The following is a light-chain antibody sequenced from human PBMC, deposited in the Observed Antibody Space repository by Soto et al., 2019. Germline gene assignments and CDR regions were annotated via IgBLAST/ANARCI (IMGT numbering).Light chain of an antibody. Sequence: QSALTQPASVSGSPGQSITISCTGTSSDVGGYNYVSWYQQHPGKAPKLIISDVSNRPSGVSNRFSGSKSGNTASLTISGLQAEDEADYYCSSYTRSDTYVFGTGTKLTVL. J-gene: IGLJ1*01. CDR2: DVS. CDR1: SSDVGGYNY. CDR3: SSYTRSDTYV. V-gene: IGLV2-14*03.